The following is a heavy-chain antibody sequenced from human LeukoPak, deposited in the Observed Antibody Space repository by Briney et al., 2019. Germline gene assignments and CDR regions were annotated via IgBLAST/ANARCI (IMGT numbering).Heavy chain of an antibody. CDR2: INHSGST. Sequence: SETLSLTCAVYGGSFSGYYWSWIRQPPGKGLEWIGEINHSGSTNYNPSLKSRATISVDTSKNQFSLKLSSVTAADTAVYYCARGRPTGGVDYWGQGTLVTVSS. CDR3: ARGRPTGGVDY. J-gene: IGHJ4*02. D-gene: IGHD3-16*01. V-gene: IGHV4-34*01. CDR1: GGSFSGYY.